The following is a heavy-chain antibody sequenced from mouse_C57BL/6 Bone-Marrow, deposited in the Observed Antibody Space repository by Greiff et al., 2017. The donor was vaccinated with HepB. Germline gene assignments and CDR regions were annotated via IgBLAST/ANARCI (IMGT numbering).Heavy chain of an antibody. CDR3: ARHWRLDY. CDR2: ISGGGGNT. J-gene: IGHJ2*01. Sequence: EVKLVESGGGLVKPGGSLKLSCAASGFTFSSYTMSWVGQTPEKRLAWVATISGGGGNTYYPDSVKGRITISRDNAKNTLYLQMSSLRSEDTALYYCARHWRLDYWGQGTTLTVSS. CDR1: GFTFSSYT. V-gene: IGHV5-9*01.